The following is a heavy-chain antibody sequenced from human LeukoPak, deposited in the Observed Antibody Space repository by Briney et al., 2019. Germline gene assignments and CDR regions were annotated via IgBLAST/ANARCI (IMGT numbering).Heavy chain of an antibody. CDR2: ISSSSSTI. Sequence: GSLRLSCAASGFTFSSYSMNWVRQAPGKGLEWVSYISSSSSTIYYADSVKGRFTISRDNAKNSLYLQMNSLRAEDTAVYYCARLSSSSYFYYYYMDVWGKGTTVTVSS. CDR1: GFTFSSYS. D-gene: IGHD6-6*01. CDR3: ARLSSSSYFYYYYMDV. V-gene: IGHV3-48*04. J-gene: IGHJ6*03.